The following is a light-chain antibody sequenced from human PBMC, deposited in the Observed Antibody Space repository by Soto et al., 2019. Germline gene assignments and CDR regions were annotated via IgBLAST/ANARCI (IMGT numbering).Light chain of an antibody. CDR1: QSISSW. CDR2: DAS. Sequence: DIQMTQSPSTLSASVGDRVTITCRASQSISSWLAWYQQKPGKAPKLLIYDASSLQSGVPSRFSGSGSGTEFTLTINSLQPDDFATYYCQHYNSYWTFGQGTKV. J-gene: IGKJ1*01. V-gene: IGKV1-5*01. CDR3: QHYNSYWT.